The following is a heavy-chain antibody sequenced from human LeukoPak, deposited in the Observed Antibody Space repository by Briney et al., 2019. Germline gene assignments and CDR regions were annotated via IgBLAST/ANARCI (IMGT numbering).Heavy chain of an antibody. V-gene: IGHV3-69-1*01. CDR2: ISSSSTI. J-gene: IGHJ6*02. CDR1: GFTFSSYS. CDR3: ARGIGGYYYYGMDV. D-gene: IGHD3-16*01. Sequence: GGSLRLSCAASGFTFSSYSMNWVRQAPGKGLEWVSSISSSSTIYYADSVKGRFTISRDNAKNSLYLQMNSLRAEDTAVYYCARGIGGYYYYGMDVWGQGTTVTVSS.